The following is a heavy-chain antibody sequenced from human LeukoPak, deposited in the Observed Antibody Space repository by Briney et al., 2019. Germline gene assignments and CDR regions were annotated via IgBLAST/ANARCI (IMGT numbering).Heavy chain of an antibody. CDR2: INSDGSST. D-gene: IGHD6-13*01. J-gene: IGHJ4*02. CDR3: ARGGRGLQQLALDY. CDR1: GFTFSSYW. Sequence: GGSLRLSCAASGFTFSSYWMHWVRQAPGKGLVWVSRINSDGSSTSYADSVKGRFTISRDNAKNTLYLQMNSLRAEDTAVYYCARGGRGLQQLALDYWGQGTLVTVSS. V-gene: IGHV3-74*01.